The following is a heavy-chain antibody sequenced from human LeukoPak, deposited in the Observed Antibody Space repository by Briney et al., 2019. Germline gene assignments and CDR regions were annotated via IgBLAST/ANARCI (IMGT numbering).Heavy chain of an antibody. J-gene: IGHJ4*02. Sequence: QPGGSLRLSCAASGFIFSNYGMHWVRQAPGKGLEWVAVIWYDGSNKYYADSVKGRFTISRDNSKNTLYLQMNSLRAEDTAVYYCAKAKYDSSGYYDYWGQGTLVTVSS. D-gene: IGHD3-22*01. CDR3: AKAKYDSSGYYDY. CDR2: IWYDGSNK. CDR1: GFIFSNYG. V-gene: IGHV3-33*06.